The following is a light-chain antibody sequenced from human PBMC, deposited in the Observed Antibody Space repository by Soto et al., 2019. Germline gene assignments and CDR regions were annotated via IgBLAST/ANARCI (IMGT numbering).Light chain of an antibody. CDR3: QQYDM. CDR2: KAS. Sequence: IQVNQSPSSLSASVGDTVTITCRASRSDSTWLAWYQQIPGGAPKLLIYKASILESGVPSRFSGSGSGTEFTLTITSLQPEDFATYYCQQYDMFGPGTKVDIK. J-gene: IGKJ1*01. V-gene: IGKV1-5*03. CDR1: RSDSTW.